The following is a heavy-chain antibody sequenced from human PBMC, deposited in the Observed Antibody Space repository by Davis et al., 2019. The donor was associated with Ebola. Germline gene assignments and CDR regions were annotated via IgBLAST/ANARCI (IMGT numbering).Heavy chain of an antibody. CDR2: IIPILGIA. Sequence: SVKVSCKASGGTFSSYAISWVRQAPGQGLEWMGGIIPILGIANYAQKFQGRVTITADESTSTAYMELSSLRSEDTAVYYCARGGTVPVAGPPDYYYYYYMDVWGKGTTVTVSS. J-gene: IGHJ6*03. V-gene: IGHV1-69*10. CDR1: GGTFSSYA. CDR3: ARGGTVPVAGPPDYYYYYYMDV. D-gene: IGHD6-19*01.